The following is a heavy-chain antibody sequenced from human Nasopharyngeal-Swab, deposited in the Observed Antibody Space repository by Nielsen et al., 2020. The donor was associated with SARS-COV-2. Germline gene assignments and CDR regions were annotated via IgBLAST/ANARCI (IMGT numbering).Heavy chain of an antibody. CDR3: AVGATGYYYMDV. D-gene: IGHD1-26*01. V-gene: IGHV1-69*13. J-gene: IGHJ6*03. CDR1: GGTFSSYA. CDR2: IIPIFGTA. Sequence: SVKVSCKASGGTFSSYAISWVRQAPGQGLEWMGGIIPIFGTANYAQKFQGRVTITADESTSTAYMELSSLRSENTAVYYCAVGATGYYYMDVWGNGTTVTVSS.